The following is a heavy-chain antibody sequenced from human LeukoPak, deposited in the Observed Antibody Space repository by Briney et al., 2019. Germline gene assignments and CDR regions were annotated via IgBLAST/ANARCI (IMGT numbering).Heavy chain of an antibody. CDR3: ARDGIGGYSYGDNYGMDV. CDR2: ISYDGSNK. J-gene: IGHJ6*02. Sequence: PGGSLRLSCAASGFTFSSYAMHWVRQAPGKGLEWVAVISYDGSNKYYADSVKGRFTISRDNSKNTLYLQMNSLRAEDTAVYYCARDGIGGYSYGDNYGMDVWGQGTTVTVSS. D-gene: IGHD5-18*01. CDR1: GFTFSSYA. V-gene: IGHV3-30-3*01.